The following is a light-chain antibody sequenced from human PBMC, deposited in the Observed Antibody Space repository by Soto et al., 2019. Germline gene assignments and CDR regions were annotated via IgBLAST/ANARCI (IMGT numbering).Light chain of an antibody. CDR3: SSYTSISPVV. Sequence: QSALTQPASVSGSPGQSITITCTGTSSDVGGYNYVSWYQQHPGKAPKLMIYEVSNRPSGASNRFSGSKSGNTASLTISGLQAEDEADYYCSSYTSISPVVFGGGTQLTVL. CDR1: SSDVGGYNY. CDR2: EVS. V-gene: IGLV2-14*01. J-gene: IGLJ2*01.